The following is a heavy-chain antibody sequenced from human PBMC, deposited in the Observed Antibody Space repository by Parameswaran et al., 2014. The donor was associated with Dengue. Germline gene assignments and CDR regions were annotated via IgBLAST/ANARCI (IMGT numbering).Heavy chain of an antibody. V-gene: IGHV3-15*01. CDR2: IKSKTDGGTT. J-gene: IGHJ4*02. Sequence: RWIRQPPGKGLEWVGRIKSKTDGGTTDYAAPVKGRFTISRDDSKNTLYLQMNSLKTEDTAVYYCTTDRAAAAGTWWGQGTPGHRLL. D-gene: IGHD6-13*01. CDR3: TTDRAAAAGTW.